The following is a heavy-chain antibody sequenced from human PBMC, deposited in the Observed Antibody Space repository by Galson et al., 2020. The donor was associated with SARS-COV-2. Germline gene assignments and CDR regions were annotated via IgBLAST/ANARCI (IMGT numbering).Heavy chain of an antibody. J-gene: IGHJ4*02. CDR2: INAGNGNT. D-gene: IGHD6-13*01. CDR3: ARDGDIAAAGTSDY. V-gene: IGHV1-3*01. Sequence: ASVKVSCKASGYTFTSYAMHWVRQDPGQRLEWMGWINAGNGNTKYSQKFQGRVTITRDTSASTAYMELSSLRSEDTAVYYCARDGDIAAAGTSDYWGQGTLVTVSS. CDR1: GYTFTSYA.